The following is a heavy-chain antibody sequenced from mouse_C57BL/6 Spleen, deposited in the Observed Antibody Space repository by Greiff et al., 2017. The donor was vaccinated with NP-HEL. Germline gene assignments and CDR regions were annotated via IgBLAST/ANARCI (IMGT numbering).Heavy chain of an antibody. CDR1: GYTFTSYT. CDR3: AKERNIYDDYFDY. Sequence: VQLQQSGAELARPGASVKMSCKASGYTFTSYTMHWVKQRPGQGLEWIGYINPSSGYTKYNQKFKDKATLTADKSSSTAYMQLSSLTSEDSAVFYCAKERNIYDDYFDYWGKGTTLTVSS. J-gene: IGHJ2*01. D-gene: IGHD5-2*01. CDR2: INPSSGYT. V-gene: IGHV1-4*01.